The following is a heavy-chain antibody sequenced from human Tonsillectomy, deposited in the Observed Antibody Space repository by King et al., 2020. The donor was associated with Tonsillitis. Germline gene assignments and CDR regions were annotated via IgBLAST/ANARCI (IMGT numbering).Heavy chain of an antibody. CDR3: ATVHPYDYVLGSYRAFDY. V-gene: IGHV1-24*01. J-gene: IGHJ4*02. CDR1: GYTLSELS. CDR2: FDPEHGET. Sequence: QLVQSGAAVKKPGASVKVSCKVSGYTLSELSMHWVRQAPGKRLEWMGGFDPEHGETIYAQKFQGRVTMTENTSTDTAYVELSSLRSEDTAVYYCATVHPYDYVLGSYRAFDYWGQGTLVTVSS. D-gene: IGHD3-16*02.